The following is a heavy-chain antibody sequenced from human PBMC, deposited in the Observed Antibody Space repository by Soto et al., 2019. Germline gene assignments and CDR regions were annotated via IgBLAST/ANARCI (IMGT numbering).Heavy chain of an antibody. CDR3: ARGSGIVALPGELEDVKYDS. CDR2: INESGST. Sequence: QVQLQQWGAGLVKPSETLSLSCAVYGQSFSGHSWAWIRQPPGKGLEWIGEINESGSTYYNPSLKSRVTISTDTSKNQCSLKLSSVSAADTAAYFCARGSGIVALPGELEDVKYDSWGQGTLVNVSS. D-gene: IGHD1-1*01. CDR1: GQSFSGHS. J-gene: IGHJ4*02. V-gene: IGHV4-34*01.